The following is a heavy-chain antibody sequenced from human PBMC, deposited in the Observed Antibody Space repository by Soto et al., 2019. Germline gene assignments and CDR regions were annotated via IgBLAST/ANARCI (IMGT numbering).Heavy chain of an antibody. V-gene: IGHV1-18*04. CDR2: ISAYNGNT. CDR1: GYTFTSYG. D-gene: IGHD6-19*01. CDR3: ARDERGWSIAIAVAGRPHFDY. J-gene: IGHJ4*02. Sequence: QVQLVQSGAEVKKPGASVKVSCKASGYTFTSYGISWVRQAPGQGLEWMGWISAYNGNTNYAQKLQGRVTMTTDTSTSTAYMELRSLRSDDTAVYYCARDERGWSIAIAVAGRPHFDYWGQGTLVTVSS.